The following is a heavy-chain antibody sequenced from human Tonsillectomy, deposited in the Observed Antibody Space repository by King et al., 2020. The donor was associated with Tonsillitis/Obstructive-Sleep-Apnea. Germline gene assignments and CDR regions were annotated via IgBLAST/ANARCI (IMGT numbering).Heavy chain of an antibody. Sequence: QLVQSGAEVKKPGASVKVSCKASGFTFTFYGINWVRQVPGQGLEWIVWISANNGNTNYAQYHQGRVTLTTDTSTSTAYMELRSLRSDDTAVYYCARDRTGWLRLPGDFDYWGQGTLVTVSS. V-gene: IGHV1-18*01. CDR3: ARDRTGWLRLPGDFDY. CDR1: GFTFTFYG. J-gene: IGHJ4*02. CDR2: ISANNGNT. D-gene: IGHD5-12*01.